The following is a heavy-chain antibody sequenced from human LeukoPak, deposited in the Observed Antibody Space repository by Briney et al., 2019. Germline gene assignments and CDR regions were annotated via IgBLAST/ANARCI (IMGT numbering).Heavy chain of an antibody. V-gene: IGHV3-30*18. CDR3: AKDGSAYYYYGMDV. CDR1: GFTFSSYG. CDR2: ISYDGNNK. D-gene: IGHD1-1*01. J-gene: IGHJ6*02. Sequence: PGRSLRLSCAASGFTFSSYGMHWVRQAPGKGLEWVAVISYDGNNKYSADSVEGRFTISRDNSMTTLYLQMNSLRAEDTAVYYCAKDGSAYYYYGMDVWGQGTTVTVSS.